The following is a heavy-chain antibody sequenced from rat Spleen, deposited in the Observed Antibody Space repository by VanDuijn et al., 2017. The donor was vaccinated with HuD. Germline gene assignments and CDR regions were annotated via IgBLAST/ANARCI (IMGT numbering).Heavy chain of an antibody. V-gene: IGHV5-25*01. CDR2: ISTGGGNT. Sequence: EVQLVESGGGLVQPGRSLKLSCAASGFTFSDYYMAWVRQAPTKGLEWVASISTGGGNTYYRDSVKGRFTISRDNTRDTLYLQMDSLRSEDTATYYCATAGARVSRFAYWGQGTLVTVSS. J-gene: IGHJ3*01. D-gene: IGHD1-4*01. CDR1: GFTFSDYY. CDR3: ATAGARVSRFAY.